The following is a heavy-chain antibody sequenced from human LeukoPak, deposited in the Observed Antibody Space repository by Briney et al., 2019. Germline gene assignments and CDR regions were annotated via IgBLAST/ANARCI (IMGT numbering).Heavy chain of an antibody. CDR3: ARDSILQQLVLESWFDP. CDR1: GFTFSSYG. J-gene: IGHJ5*02. CDR2: IWYDGSNK. Sequence: QTGGSLRLSCAASGFTFSSYGMHWVRQAPGKGLEWVAVIWYDGSNKYYADSVKGRFTISRDNSKNTLYLQMNSLRAEDTAVYYCARDSILQQLVLESWFDPWGQGTLVTVSS. D-gene: IGHD6-13*01. V-gene: IGHV3-33*01.